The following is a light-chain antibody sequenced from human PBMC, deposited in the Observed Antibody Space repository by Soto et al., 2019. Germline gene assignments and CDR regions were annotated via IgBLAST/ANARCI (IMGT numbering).Light chain of an antibody. J-gene: IGKJ5*01. V-gene: IGKV3D-20*02. Sequence: EIVLTQSPGTLSLSPGERATLSCRASQSVSNNYLAWYQQKPGQAPRLLIYGASNRATGIPDRFSGSGSGTDFTLTISSLEPEDFAVYYCQQRTRWPMTFGQGTRLEI. CDR1: QSVSNNY. CDR3: QQRTRWPMT. CDR2: GAS.